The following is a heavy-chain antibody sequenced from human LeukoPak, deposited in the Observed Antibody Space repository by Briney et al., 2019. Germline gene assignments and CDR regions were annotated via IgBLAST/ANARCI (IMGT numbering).Heavy chain of an antibody. CDR3: ARDNNWNYPDY. CDR2: ISNDASTT. CDR1: GFTFSRYW. V-gene: IGHV3-74*01. D-gene: IGHD1-7*01. Sequence: GGALRLSCAASGFTFSRYWMHWVRQAPGKGLVWVSRISNDASTTRYADSVKGRCTISRDNAKNTLFLQMSSLGAEDTAVYYCARDNNWNYPDYWGQGTLVTVSS. J-gene: IGHJ4*02.